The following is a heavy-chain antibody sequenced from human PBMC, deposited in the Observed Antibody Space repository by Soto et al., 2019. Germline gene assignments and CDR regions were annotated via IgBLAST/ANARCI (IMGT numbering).Heavy chain of an antibody. V-gene: IGHV1-18*01. CDR3: AMMENYVTPTPQDV. CDR1: GYIFVNYG. Sequence: QVQLVQSGAEVKKPGSSVKVSCKASGYIFVNYGIAWVRQAPGQGLEWMGWISPYSGNTDYASKVQGRLTMTTDTSTNTAYMDLGILTSDDTAVYYCAMMENYVTPTPQDVW. J-gene: IGHJ6*01. CDR2: ISPYSGNT. D-gene: IGHD3-16*01.